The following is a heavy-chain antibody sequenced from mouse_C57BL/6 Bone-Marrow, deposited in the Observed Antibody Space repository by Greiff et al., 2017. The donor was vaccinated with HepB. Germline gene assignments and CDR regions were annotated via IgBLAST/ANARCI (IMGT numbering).Heavy chain of an antibody. CDR3: VSPQLGRGAMDY. CDR2: IRSKSNNYAT. CDR1: GFSFNTYA. Sequence: GGGLVQPKGSLKLSCAASGFSFNTYAMNWVRQAPGKGLEWVARIRSKSNNYATYYADSVKDRFTISRDDSESMLYLQMNNLKTEDTAMYYCVSPQLGRGAMDYWGQGTSVTVSS. V-gene: IGHV10-1*01. J-gene: IGHJ4*01. D-gene: IGHD4-1*02.